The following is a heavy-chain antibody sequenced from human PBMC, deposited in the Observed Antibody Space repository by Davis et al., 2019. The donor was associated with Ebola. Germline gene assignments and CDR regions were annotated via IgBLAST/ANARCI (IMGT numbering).Heavy chain of an antibody. D-gene: IGHD1-7*01. J-gene: IGHJ4*02. CDR2: ISSSSSYI. CDR3: AREGGVDWNYFRHFDY. V-gene: IGHV3-21*01. Sequence: GESLKIPCAAPGFTCSSYSMNWVRQAPGKGLEWVSSISSSSSYIYYADSVKGRFTISRDNAKNSLYLQMNSLRAEDTAVYYCAREGGVDWNYFRHFDYWGQGTLVTVSS. CDR1: GFTCSSYS.